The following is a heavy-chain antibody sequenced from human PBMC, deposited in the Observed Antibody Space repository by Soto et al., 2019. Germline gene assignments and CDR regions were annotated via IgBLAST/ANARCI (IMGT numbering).Heavy chain of an antibody. CDR2: ISYDGSNK. D-gene: IGHD3-10*01. V-gene: IGHV3-30*18. Sequence: LRLSCAASGFTFSSYGMHWVRQAPGKGLEWVAVISYDGSNKYYADSVKGRFTISRDNSKNTLYLQMNSLRAEDTAVYYCAKLLVRGVTPFDYWGQGTLVTVSS. J-gene: IGHJ4*02. CDR3: AKLLVRGVTPFDY. CDR1: GFTFSSYG.